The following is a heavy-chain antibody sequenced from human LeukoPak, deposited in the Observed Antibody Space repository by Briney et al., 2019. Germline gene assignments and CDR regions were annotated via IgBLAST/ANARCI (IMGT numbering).Heavy chain of an antibody. Sequence: ASVKVSCKASGYTFTGYYMHWVRQAPGQGLEWMGWINPNSGGTNYALKFQGRVTMTRDTSISTAYMELSRLRSDDTAVYYCARDFPAGGFDYWGQGTLVTVSS. V-gene: IGHV1-2*02. CDR3: ARDFPAGGFDY. CDR2: INPNSGGT. J-gene: IGHJ4*02. CDR1: GYTFTGYY. D-gene: IGHD3-16*01.